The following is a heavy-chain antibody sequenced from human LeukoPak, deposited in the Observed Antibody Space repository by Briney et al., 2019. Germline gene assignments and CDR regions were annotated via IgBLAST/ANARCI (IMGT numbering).Heavy chain of an antibody. CDR1: GCTLTSYG. V-gene: IGHV1-18*01. CDR3: ARSSGYTPYYYMDV. CDR2: ISAYNGNT. J-gene: IGHJ6*03. D-gene: IGHD3-3*01. Sequence: ASVTVSCKASGCTLTSYGCSWLRQATGQGLEWMGWISAYNGNTNYAQKLQGRVTMTTDTSTSTAYMELRGLRSDDTAVYYCARSSGYTPYYYMDVWGKGTTVTISS.